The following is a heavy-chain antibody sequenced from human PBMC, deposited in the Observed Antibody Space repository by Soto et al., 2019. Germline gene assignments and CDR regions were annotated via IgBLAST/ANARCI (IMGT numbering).Heavy chain of an antibody. CDR1: DDSINSDKYY. D-gene: IGHD3-9*01. J-gene: IGHJ4*02. CDR3: ARLEGLATISYYFDF. Sequence: QLQLQESGPGLVKPSETLSLTCSVSDDSINSDKYYWGWIRQPPGKGLEWIGSIYYRGNAYYNPSLQARVNISLDQARSPFPLKLNSVTAADSAVYFCARLEGLATISYYFDFWGPGALVTVSS. CDR2: IYYRGNA. V-gene: IGHV4-39*01.